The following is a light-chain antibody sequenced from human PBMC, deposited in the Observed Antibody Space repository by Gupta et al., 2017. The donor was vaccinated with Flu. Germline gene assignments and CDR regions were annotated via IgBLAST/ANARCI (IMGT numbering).Light chain of an antibody. J-gene: IGLJ1*01. CDR1: SNEVGGSNN. CDR2: EVS. V-gene: IGLV2-14*01. CDR3: SSYTSSSTLYV. Sequence: QPALTQPASVSGSPGQSITISCTGTSNEVGGSNNVSWYQQHPGKAPRLMIYEVSNRPSGVSNRFSGSKSGNTASLTISGLQAEDEADFYCSSYTSSSTLYVFGTGTKVTVL.